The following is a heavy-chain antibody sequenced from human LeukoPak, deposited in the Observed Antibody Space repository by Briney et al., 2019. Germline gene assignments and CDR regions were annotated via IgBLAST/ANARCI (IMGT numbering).Heavy chain of an antibody. CDR3: ARGGLVGATLSFDY. J-gene: IGHJ4*02. D-gene: IGHD1-26*01. Sequence: GGSLRLSCAASGFTFSTYAMHWVRQAPGKGLEWVAVISYDGSTKYYADSVKGRFTISRDNSKNTLYLQMNSLRAEDTAVYYCARGGLVGATLSFDYWGQGTLVTVSS. V-gene: IGHV3-30*04. CDR1: GFTFSTYA. CDR2: ISYDGSTK.